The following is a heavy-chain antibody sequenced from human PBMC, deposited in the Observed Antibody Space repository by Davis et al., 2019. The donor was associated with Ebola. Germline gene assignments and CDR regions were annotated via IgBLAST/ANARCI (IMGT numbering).Heavy chain of an antibody. J-gene: IGHJ4*02. CDR2: IKQDGSEK. CDR1: GFTFSSYW. D-gene: IGHD6-19*01. Sequence: GESLKISCAASGFTFSSYWMSWVRQAPGKGLEWVANIKQDGSEKYYVDSVKGRFTISRDNAKNSLYLQMNSLRAEDTAVYYCARDGDPRYGEQWLVLDYWGQGTLVTVSS. V-gene: IGHV3-7*03. CDR3: ARDGDPRYGEQWLVLDY.